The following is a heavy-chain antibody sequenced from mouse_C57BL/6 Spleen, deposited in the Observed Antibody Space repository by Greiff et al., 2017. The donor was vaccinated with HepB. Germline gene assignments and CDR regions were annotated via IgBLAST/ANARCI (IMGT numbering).Heavy chain of an antibody. CDR2: INPSTGGT. V-gene: IGHV1-42*01. CDR3: ARGDDYE. CDR1: GYSFTGYY. D-gene: IGHD2-4*01. Sequence: VQLQQSGPELVKPGASVKISCKASGYSFTGYYMNWVKQSPEKSLEWIGEINPSTGGTTYNQKFKAKATLTVDKSSSTAYMQLKSLTSEDSAVYYCARGDDYEWGQGTTLTVSS. J-gene: IGHJ2*01.